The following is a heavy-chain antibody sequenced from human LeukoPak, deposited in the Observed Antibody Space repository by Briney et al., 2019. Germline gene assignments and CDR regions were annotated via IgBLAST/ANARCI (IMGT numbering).Heavy chain of an antibody. Sequence: SETLSLTCTVSGGSISSSSYYWGWIRQPPGKGLEWIGSSYYSGSTYYNPSLKSRVTISVDTSKNQFSLKLSSVTAADTAVYYCARHLNYDFWSGLYYYYYYGMDVWGQGTTVTVSS. CDR2: SYYSGST. J-gene: IGHJ6*02. V-gene: IGHV4-39*01. CDR3: ARHLNYDFWSGLYYYYYYGMDV. CDR1: GGSISSSSYY. D-gene: IGHD3-3*01.